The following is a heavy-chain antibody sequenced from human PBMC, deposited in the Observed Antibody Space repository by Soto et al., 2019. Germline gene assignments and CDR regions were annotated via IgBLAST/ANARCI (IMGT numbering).Heavy chain of an antibody. CDR2: IIPIFGTA. CDR1: GGTFSSYA. V-gene: IGHV1-69*13. J-gene: IGHJ6*02. D-gene: IGHD2-2*02. CDR3: ASGYCSSTSCHRACYYGMDV. Sequence: GASVKVSCKASGGTFSSYAISWVRQAPGQGLEWMGGIIPIFGTANYAQKFQGRVTITADESTSTAYMELSSLRSEDTAVYYCASGYCSSTSCHRACYYGMDVWGQGTTVTVSS.